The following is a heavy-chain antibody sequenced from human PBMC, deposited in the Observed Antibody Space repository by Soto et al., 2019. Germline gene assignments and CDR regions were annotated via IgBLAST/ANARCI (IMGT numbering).Heavy chain of an antibody. CDR3: AKAEHDYGDYDVDY. CDR1: GFTFSSYA. V-gene: IGHV3-23*01. D-gene: IGHD4-17*01. CDR2: ISGSGGST. J-gene: IGHJ4*02. Sequence: GGSLRLSCAASGFTFSSYAMSWVRQAPGKGLEWVSAISGSGGSTYYADSVKGRFTISRDNSKNTLYLQMNSLRAEDTAVYYCAKAEHDYGDYDVDYWGQGTLVTVSS.